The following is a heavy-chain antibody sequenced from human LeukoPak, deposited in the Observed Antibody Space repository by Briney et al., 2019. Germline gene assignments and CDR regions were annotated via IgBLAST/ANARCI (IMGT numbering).Heavy chain of an antibody. J-gene: IGHJ4*02. CDR3: AKDRAGSSSWLDY. Sequence: QPGGSLRLSCAASGFTFSTYALTWVRQAPGKGLEWVAVISYDGSNKYYADSVKGRFTISRDNSKNTLYLQMNSLRAEDTAVYYCAKDRAGSSSWLDYWGQGTLVTVSS. D-gene: IGHD6-13*01. CDR1: GFTFSTYA. V-gene: IGHV3-30*04. CDR2: ISYDGSNK.